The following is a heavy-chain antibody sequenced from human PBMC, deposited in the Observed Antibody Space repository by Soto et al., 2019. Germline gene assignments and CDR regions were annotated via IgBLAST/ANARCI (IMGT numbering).Heavy chain of an antibody. J-gene: IGHJ4*02. CDR2: IIPISETT. CDR1: GGTFSSLY. CDR3: ARQSRSYCSSTSCYDY. Sequence: SVKVSCKASGGTFSSLYINWVRDSPGQGLEWMGGIIPISETTNYAQIFQGRVSIVADISTSTAYMELSSLRSEDTAVYYCARQSRSYCSSTSCYDYWGQGTLVTVSS. V-gene: IGHV1-69*06. D-gene: IGHD2-2*01.